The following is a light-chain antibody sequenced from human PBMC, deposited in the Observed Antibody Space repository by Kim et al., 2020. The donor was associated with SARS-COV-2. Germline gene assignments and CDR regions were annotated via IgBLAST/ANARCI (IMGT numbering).Light chain of an antibody. CDR2: STS. Sequence: DIQMTQSPPSLSAAVGDRVTITCRESQSVSTSLHWYRQKPGHAPEVLIYSTSTLQNGVPSRFSGSRSGTVFNLTISSLQPEDFATYFCQQTYSSPRTVGQGTKVDIK. CDR3: QQTYSSPRT. V-gene: IGKV1-39*01. CDR1: QSVSTS. J-gene: IGKJ1*01.